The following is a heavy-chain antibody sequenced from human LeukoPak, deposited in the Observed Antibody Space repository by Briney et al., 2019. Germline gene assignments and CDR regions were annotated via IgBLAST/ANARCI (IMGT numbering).Heavy chain of an antibody. V-gene: IGHV3-23*01. D-gene: IGHD3-16*01. J-gene: IGHJ3*02. CDR2: ISGTADSK. Sequence: PRGSLRLSCAASRFTFRNYAMSWVRQAPGRGLEWLSIISGTADSKYYADSVKGRFTISRDNPRSTLYLEMKSLRAEDTAVYYCAKADATIGGAFDTWGQGTMVIVSS. CDR1: RFTFRNYA. CDR3: AKADATIGGAFDT.